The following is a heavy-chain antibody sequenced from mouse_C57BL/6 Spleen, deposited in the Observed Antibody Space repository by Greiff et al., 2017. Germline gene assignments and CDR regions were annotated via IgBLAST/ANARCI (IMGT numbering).Heavy chain of an antibody. CDR1: GYTFTSYW. V-gene: IGHV1-64*01. CDR2: IHPNSGST. Sequence: QVQLQQPGAELVKPGASVKMSCKASGYTFTSYWITWVKQRPGQGLGWIGMIHPNSGSTNYNEKFKSKATLTVDKSSSTAYMQLSSLTSEDSAVYYCARLDTNGYYAMDYWGQGTSVTVSS. D-gene: IGHD3-3*01. CDR3: ARLDTNGYYAMDY. J-gene: IGHJ4*01.